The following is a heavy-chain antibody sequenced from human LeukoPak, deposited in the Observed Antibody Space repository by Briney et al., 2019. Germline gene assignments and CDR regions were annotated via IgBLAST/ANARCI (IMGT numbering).Heavy chain of an antibody. CDR1: GYTFTGYY. D-gene: IGHD3-22*01. Sequence: ASVMVSCKASGYTFTGYYMHWVRQAPGQGLEWMGRINPNSGGTNYAQKFQGRVTMTRDTSISTAYMELSRLRSDDTAVYYCARDFYAGWLFEYFQHWGQGTLVTVSS. J-gene: IGHJ1*01. CDR3: ARDFYAGWLFEYFQH. CDR2: INPNSGGT. V-gene: IGHV1-2*06.